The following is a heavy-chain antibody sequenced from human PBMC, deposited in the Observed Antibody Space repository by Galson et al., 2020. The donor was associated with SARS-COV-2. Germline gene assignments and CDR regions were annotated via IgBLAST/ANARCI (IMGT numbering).Heavy chain of an antibody. V-gene: IGHV3-48*02. D-gene: IGHD3-22*01. CDR3: AREREASYYYDSSGYYLDY. CDR2: ISSSSSTI. CDR1: GFTFSSYS. Sequence: TGGSLKLSCAASGFTFSSYSMNWVRQAPGKGLEWVSYISSSSSTIYYADSVKGRFTISRDNAKNSLYLQMNSLRDEDTAVYYCAREREASYYYDSSGYYLDYWGQGTLVTVSS. J-gene: IGHJ4*02.